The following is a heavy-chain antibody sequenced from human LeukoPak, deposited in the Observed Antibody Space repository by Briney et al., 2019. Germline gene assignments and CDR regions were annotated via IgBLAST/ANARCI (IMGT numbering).Heavy chain of an antibody. D-gene: IGHD5-18*01. CDR1: GYTFTGYY. J-gene: IGHJ3*01. CDR3: ARVVTGAYGGSDAFNV. Sequence: ASVKVSCTASGYTFTGYYMHWVRQAPGQGLEWMGWINPNSGGTNYAQKFQGRVTMTRDTSISTAYMELSRLRSDDTAVYYCARVVTGAYGGSDAFNVWRQGTMVTVSS. CDR2: INPNSGGT. V-gene: IGHV1-2*02.